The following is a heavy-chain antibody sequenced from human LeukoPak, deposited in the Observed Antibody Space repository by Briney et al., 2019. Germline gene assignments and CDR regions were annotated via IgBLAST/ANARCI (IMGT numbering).Heavy chain of an antibody. Sequence: GGSLRLSCAASGFTFTRFWLTWVRQSPGKELEWVANINPDGTKTTYVDSVEGRFAISRDNAKNSVFLLMTSLRAEDTAMYYCATAPASVDSSWGQGTLVAVSS. CDR1: GFTFTRFW. CDR3: ATAPASVDSS. V-gene: IGHV3-7*01. J-gene: IGHJ5*02. CDR2: INPDGTKT. D-gene: IGHD3-3*01.